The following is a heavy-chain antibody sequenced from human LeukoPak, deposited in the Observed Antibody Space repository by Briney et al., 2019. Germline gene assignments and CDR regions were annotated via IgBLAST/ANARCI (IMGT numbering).Heavy chain of an antibody. J-gene: IGHJ3*02. D-gene: IGHD3-3*01. Sequence: GGSLRLSCAASGFTFSSYAMHRVRQAPGKGLEWVAVISYDGSNKYYADSVKGRFTISRDNSKNTLYLQMNSLRAEDTAVYYCARAWGLTTNDAFDIWGQGTMVTVSS. CDR2: ISYDGSNK. V-gene: IGHV3-30*04. CDR1: GFTFSSYA. CDR3: ARAWGLTTNDAFDI.